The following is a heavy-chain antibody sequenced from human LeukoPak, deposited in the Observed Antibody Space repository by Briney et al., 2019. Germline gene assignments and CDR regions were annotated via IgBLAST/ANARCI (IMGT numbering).Heavy chain of an antibody. V-gene: IGHV3-11*01. Sequence: PGGSLRLSCAASGFTFSDYYMSWMRQAPGQGLVWVLYISSSGSTIYYADSVKGRFTISMDNAKNSLYLQMNRLRAEDTAVYYCAREVDTAMVTQSAHYYYYGMDVWGQGTTVTVYS. CDR3: AREVDTAMVTQSAHYYYYGMDV. J-gene: IGHJ6*02. CDR2: ISSSGSTI. D-gene: IGHD5-18*01. CDR1: GFTFSDYY.